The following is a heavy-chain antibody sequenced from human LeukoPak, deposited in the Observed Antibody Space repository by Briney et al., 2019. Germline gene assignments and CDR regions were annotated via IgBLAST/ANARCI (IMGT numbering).Heavy chain of an antibody. CDR3: AKISGVGSGSYCWFDP. D-gene: IGHD3-10*01. CDR1: GFTVNSTY. V-gene: IGHV3-66*01. Sequence: QAGGSLRLSCAASGFTVNSTYMSWVRQAPGKGLEWVSIIYSGGTTYYADSVKGRFTISRDNSKNTLFLQMNSLGADDTAVYYCAKISGVGSGSYCWFDPWGQGTLVTVSS. CDR2: IYSGGTT. J-gene: IGHJ5*02.